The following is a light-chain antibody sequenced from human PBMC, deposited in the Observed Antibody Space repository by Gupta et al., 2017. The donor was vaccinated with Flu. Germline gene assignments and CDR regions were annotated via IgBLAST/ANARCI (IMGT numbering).Light chain of an antibody. CDR3: QRYDSLWT. J-gene: IGKJ1*01. Sequence: SPSTLSASVGDRVTITCRAKQSTNIWLGWYQQKPGKVPKLLIYKASNLESGVPSRFSGSGSGTEFTLTISSLQPDDFATYYCQRYDSLWTFGQGTRVEIK. CDR2: KAS. CDR1: QSTNIW. V-gene: IGKV1-5*03.